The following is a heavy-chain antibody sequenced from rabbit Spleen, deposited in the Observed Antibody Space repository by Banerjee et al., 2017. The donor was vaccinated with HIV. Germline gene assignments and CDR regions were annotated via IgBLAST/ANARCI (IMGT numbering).Heavy chain of an antibody. J-gene: IGHJ4*01. CDR3: ARVSETSGWGEDL. D-gene: IGHD4-1*01. CDR1: GFTLSSYW. V-gene: IGHV1S40*01. CDR2: IYSSIHYT. Sequence: QSLEESGGDLVKPGASLTLTCKASGFTLSSYWIWWVRQAPGKGLEWIGYIYSSIHYTYYANWAKGRFTISKTSSTTVTLQMTSLTVADTATYFCARVSETSGWGEDLWGPGTLVTVS.